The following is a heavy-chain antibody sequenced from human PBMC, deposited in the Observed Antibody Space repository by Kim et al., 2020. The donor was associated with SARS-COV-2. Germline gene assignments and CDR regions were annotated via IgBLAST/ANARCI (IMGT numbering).Heavy chain of an antibody. CDR1: GFTFSSYT. Sequence: LSLTCAASGFTFSSYTMHWVRQAPGKGLEWVAVISYDGSNKYYADSVKGRFTISRDNSKNTVYLQMNSLRAEDTAVYYCARAPLARQLWLGSYWGQGTLVTVSS. V-gene: IGHV3-30*04. CDR2: ISYDGSNK. J-gene: IGHJ4*02. D-gene: IGHD5-18*01. CDR3: ARAPLARQLWLGSY.